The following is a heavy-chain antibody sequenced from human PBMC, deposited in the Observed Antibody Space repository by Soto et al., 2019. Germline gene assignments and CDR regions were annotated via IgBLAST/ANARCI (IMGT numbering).Heavy chain of an antibody. J-gene: IGHJ5*02. V-gene: IGHV1-8*01. CDR1: GYTFTSYD. D-gene: IGHD2-15*01. Sequence: QVQLVQSGAEVKKPGASVKASCKASGYTFTSYDINWVRQATGQGLEWMGWMNPNSGNTGYAQKFQGRVTMTRNTSISTAYMELSSLRSEDTAVYYCARVVAGYCSGGSCYSHWFDPWGQGTLVTVSS. CDR2: MNPNSGNT. CDR3: ARVVAGYCSGGSCYSHWFDP.